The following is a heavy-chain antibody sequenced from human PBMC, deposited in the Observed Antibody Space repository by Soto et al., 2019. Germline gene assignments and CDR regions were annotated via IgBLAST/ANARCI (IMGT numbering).Heavy chain of an antibody. CDR2: INHSGST. CDR1: GGSFSGDY. J-gene: IGHJ6*02. CDR3: ARARSRYYYYGMDV. V-gene: IGHV4-34*01. Sequence: SETLSLTCAVYGGSFSGDYWSWIRQPPGKGLEWIGEINHSGSTNYNPSLKSRVTISVDTSKNQFSLKLSSVTAADTAVYYCARARSRYYYYGMDVWGQGTTVS.